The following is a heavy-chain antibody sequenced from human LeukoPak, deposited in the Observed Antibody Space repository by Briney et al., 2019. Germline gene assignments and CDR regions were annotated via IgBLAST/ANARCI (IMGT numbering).Heavy chain of an antibody. D-gene: IGHD1-26*01. V-gene: IGHV4-30-4*01. CDR3: ASVSVWELATHPGGSFDY. CDR2: IYHTGTT. J-gene: IGHJ4*02. Sequence: SLTLSLTCTVSGGLISRIEYYWSWIRQSPVKGLEWLGHIYHTGTTLYSPHLNNRLTVSVDSSRNQFSLTLNSVTAADTAVYYCASVSVWELATHPGGSFDYWGRGILVTVSS. CDR1: GGLISRIEYY.